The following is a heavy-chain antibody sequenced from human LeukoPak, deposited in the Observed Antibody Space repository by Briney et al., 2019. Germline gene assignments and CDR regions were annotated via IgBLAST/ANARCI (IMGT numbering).Heavy chain of an antibody. J-gene: IGHJ3*02. CDR3: ARSNDAFDI. Sequence: GGSLRLSCAASGFTFSSYGMHWVRQAPGRGLEWVAVIWYDGSNKYYADSVKGRFTISRDNSKNTLYLQMNSLRAEDTAVYYCARSNDAFDIWGQGTMVTVSS. CDR1: GFTFSSYG. CDR2: IWYDGSNK. V-gene: IGHV3-33*01.